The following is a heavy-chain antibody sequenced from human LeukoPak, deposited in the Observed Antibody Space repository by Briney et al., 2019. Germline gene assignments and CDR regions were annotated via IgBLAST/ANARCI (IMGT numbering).Heavy chain of an antibody. CDR3: ASGTMVDY. CDR2: IYYSGST. V-gene: IGHV4-39*07. Sequence: PSETLSLTCTVSGGSISSSSYYWGWIRQPPGKGLEWIGSIYYSGSTYYNPSLKSRVTISVDTSKNQFSLKLSSVTAADTAVYYCASGTMVDYWGQGTLVTVSS. J-gene: IGHJ4*02. CDR1: GGSISSSSYY. D-gene: IGHD1-7*01.